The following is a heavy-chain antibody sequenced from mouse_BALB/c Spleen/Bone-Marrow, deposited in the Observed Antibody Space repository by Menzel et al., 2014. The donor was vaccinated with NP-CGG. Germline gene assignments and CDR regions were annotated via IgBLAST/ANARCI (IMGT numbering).Heavy chain of an antibody. CDR2: ISNGGIYT. Sequence: DVHLVESGGDLVKPGGSLKLSCAASGFTFSTYGMPWVRQTPDKRLEWVAAISNGGIYTYYPDTVKGRFTISRDIAKNTLYLQMSSLKSEDTAMYYCVRPYDYGTWFAYWGQGTLVTVSA. D-gene: IGHD2-4*01. CDR3: VRPYDYGTWFAY. CDR1: GFTFSTYG. V-gene: IGHV5-6*01. J-gene: IGHJ3*01.